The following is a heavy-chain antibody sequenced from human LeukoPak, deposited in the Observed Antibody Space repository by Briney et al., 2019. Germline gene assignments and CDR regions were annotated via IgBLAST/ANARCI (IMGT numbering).Heavy chain of an antibody. CDR2: ISSSSSYI. CDR3: AKPLNPFYYDSSGDLYCFDY. V-gene: IGHV3-21*01. CDR1: GFTFSSYS. Sequence: PGGSLRLSCAASGFTFSSYSMNWVRQAPGKGLEWVSSISSSSSYIYYADSVKGRFTISRDNAKNSLYLQMNSLRAEDTAVYYCAKPLNPFYYDSSGDLYCFDYWGQGTLVTVSS. D-gene: IGHD3-22*01. J-gene: IGHJ4*02.